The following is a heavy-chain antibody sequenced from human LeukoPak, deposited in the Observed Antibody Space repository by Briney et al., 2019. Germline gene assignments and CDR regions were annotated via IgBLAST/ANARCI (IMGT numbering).Heavy chain of an antibody. J-gene: IGHJ3*02. CDR2: INHSGST. CDR3: AKSGEFHPDAFDI. V-gene: IGHV4-34*01. D-gene: IGHD3-10*01. CDR1: GGSFSGYY. Sequence: PSETLSLTCAVYGGSFSGYYWSWIRQPPGKGLEWIGEINHSGSTNYNPSLKSRVTISVDTSKNQFSLKLSSVTAADTAVYYCAKSGEFHPDAFDIWGQGTMATVSS.